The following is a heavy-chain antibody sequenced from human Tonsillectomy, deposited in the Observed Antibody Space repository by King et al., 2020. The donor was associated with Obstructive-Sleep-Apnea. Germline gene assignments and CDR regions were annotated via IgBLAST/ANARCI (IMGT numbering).Heavy chain of an antibody. D-gene: IGHD5-12*01. J-gene: IGHJ4*02. CDR2: IDWDNDK. CDR1: GFSIGSSGMC. CDR3: GRVWCGYGVADRTDY. Sequence: VTLKESGPALVKPPQTVTLTCTFSGFSIGSSGMCVSWIRQPPGKALEWLARIDWDNDKRYNTSLKTRLSISKDTSKNLVVLTLTNMDPVDTATYYCGRVWCGYGVADRTDYWGQGIMVTVSS. V-gene: IGHV2-70*04.